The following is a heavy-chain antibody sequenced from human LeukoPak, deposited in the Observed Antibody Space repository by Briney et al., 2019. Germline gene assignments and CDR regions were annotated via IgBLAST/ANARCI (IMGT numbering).Heavy chain of an antibody. CDR3: ARLGTVTTWDY. CDR2: ISSSSSTI. CDR1: GFTFSSYA. J-gene: IGHJ4*02. V-gene: IGHV3-48*01. Sequence: GGSLRLSCAASGFTFSSYAMSWVRQAPGKGLEWVSYISSSSSTIYYADSVKGRFTISRDNAKNSLYLQMNSLRAEDTAVYYCARLGTVTTWDYWGQGTPVTVSS. D-gene: IGHD4-17*01.